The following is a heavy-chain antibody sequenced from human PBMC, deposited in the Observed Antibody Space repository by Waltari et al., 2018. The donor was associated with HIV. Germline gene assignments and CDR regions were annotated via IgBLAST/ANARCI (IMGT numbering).Heavy chain of an antibody. J-gene: IGHJ4*02. CDR2: ISYGGRNK. D-gene: IGHD3-22*01. Sequence: QVQLVESGGGVVQPVRSLRLSCAGSWFTFSSYPIHWVRQAPGKGLEWVAIISYGGRNKYYADSVKGRFTISRDNSKNTVYLQMNSLRGEDTAVYYCARDGHFYDSRPLDYWGQGTLVTVSS. CDR1: WFTFSSYP. V-gene: IGHV3-30*04. CDR3: ARDGHFYDSRPLDY.